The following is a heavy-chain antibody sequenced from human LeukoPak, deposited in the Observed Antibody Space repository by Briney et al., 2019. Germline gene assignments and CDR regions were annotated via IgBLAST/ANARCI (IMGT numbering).Heavy chain of an antibody. CDR1: GYTFSSYV. Sequence: GGSLRLSCAASGYTFSSYVMSWVRQAPGKGLEWVSTISGSGGSTYYADSVKGRFTISRDNSKNTLYLQMNSLRAEDTAVYYCAKGGYTQIDYGMDVWGKGTTVTVSS. V-gene: IGHV3-23*01. CDR3: AKGGYTQIDYGMDV. D-gene: IGHD5-18*01. J-gene: IGHJ6*04. CDR2: ISGSGGST.